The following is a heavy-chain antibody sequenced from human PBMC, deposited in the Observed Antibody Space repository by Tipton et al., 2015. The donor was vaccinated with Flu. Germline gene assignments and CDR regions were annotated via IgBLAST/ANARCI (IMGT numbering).Heavy chain of an antibody. CDR2: VWYDGTNE. V-gene: IGHV3-33*01. D-gene: IGHD2/OR15-2a*01. CDR1: GFIFSTYG. J-gene: IGHJ4*02. CDR3: VRDKNEFYVFGL. Sequence: SLRLSCAASGFIFSTYGMHWVRQAPGKGLEWVAVVWYDGTNEYYADSVKGRFTISRDNSKNTVYLQMNNLRAEDTAVYYCVRDKNEFYVFGLWAQGTLVTVSS.